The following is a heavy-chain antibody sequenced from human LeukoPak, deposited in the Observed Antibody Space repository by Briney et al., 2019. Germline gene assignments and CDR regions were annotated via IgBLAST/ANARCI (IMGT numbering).Heavy chain of an antibody. CDR3: AKDFSGAVTMVRGVIDY. D-gene: IGHD3-10*01. CDR2: IRYDGSNK. V-gene: IGHV3-30*02. Sequence: GGSLRLSCAASGFTFSSYGMHWVRQAPGKGLEWVAFIRYDGSNKYYADSVKGRFTISRDNSKNTLYLQMNSLRAEDTAVYYCAKDFSGAVTMVRGVIDYWGQGTLVTVSS. J-gene: IGHJ4*02. CDR1: GFTFSSYG.